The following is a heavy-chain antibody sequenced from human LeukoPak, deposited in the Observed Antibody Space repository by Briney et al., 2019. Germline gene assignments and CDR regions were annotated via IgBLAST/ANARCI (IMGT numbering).Heavy chain of an antibody. D-gene: IGHD5-12*01. CDR3: ARVHRLRVATITRWFDP. CDR1: GGSISSSNW. Sequence: PSETLSLTCAVSGGSISSSNWWSWVRPPPGKGLEWIGEIYHSGSTNYNPSLKRRVTISVDKSKNQFSLKLSSVTAADTAVYYCARVHRLRVATITRWFDPWGQGTLVTVSS. CDR2: IYHSGST. V-gene: IGHV4-4*02. J-gene: IGHJ5*02.